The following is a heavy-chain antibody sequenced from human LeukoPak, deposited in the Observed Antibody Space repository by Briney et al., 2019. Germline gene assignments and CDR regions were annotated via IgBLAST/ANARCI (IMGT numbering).Heavy chain of an antibody. CDR3: ARDVHGDYVSGWFDR. J-gene: IGHJ5*02. D-gene: IGHD4-17*01. Sequence: SVKVSCKTSGGTFNNSAISWVRQAPGQGLEWLGGIMPIFGTAGYAQKFQGRVTITKDESTRTVYLELTSLTSDDTAVYYCARDVHGDYVSGWFDRWGRASL. CDR1: GGTFNNSA. CDR2: IMPIFGTA. V-gene: IGHV1-69*05.